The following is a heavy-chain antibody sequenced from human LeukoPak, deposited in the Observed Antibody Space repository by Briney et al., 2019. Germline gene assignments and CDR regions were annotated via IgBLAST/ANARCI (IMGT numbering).Heavy chain of an antibody. CDR3: ARGGGLDV. CDR1: GFTSSNYW. Sequence: PGGSLRLSCVASGFTSSNYWMNWARQAPGKGLEWVASINHNGNVNYYVDSVKGRFTISRDNAKNSLYLQMSNLRAEDTAVYFCARGGGLDVWGQGATVTVSS. J-gene: IGHJ6*02. CDR2: INHNGNVN. D-gene: IGHD3-16*01. V-gene: IGHV3-7*03.